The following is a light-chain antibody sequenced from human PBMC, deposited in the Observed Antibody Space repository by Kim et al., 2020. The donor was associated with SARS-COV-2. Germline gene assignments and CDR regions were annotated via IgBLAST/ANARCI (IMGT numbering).Light chain of an antibody. V-gene: IGKV3-20*01. CDR3: QQYAASPLT. J-gene: IGKJ4*01. CDR2: GAS. Sequence: PPGERATLSCRASQSVYGNYLAWYQQKPGQTPSLFIYGASSRATGIPDRFSGSGSGTDFTLTISRLEPEDFAVYYCQQYAASPLTFGGGTKVEIK. CDR1: QSVYGNY.